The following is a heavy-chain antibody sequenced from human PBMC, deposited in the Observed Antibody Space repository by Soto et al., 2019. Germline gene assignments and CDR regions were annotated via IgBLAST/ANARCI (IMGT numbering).Heavy chain of an antibody. J-gene: IGHJ6*02. CDR2: INPSGGST. Sequence: SVRVSCKASGYTFTSYYMHCVRQAPGQGLEWMGIINPSGGSTSYAQKFQGRVTMTRDTSTSTVYMELSSLRSEDTAVYYCARVRDFHYGMDDWGQGTTVTVSS. CDR1: GYTFTSYY. CDR3: ARVRDFHYGMDD. V-gene: IGHV1-46*01. D-gene: IGHD3-3*01.